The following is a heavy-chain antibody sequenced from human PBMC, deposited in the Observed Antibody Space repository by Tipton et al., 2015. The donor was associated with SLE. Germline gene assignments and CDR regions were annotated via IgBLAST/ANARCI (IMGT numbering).Heavy chain of an antibody. CDR1: GFTFDDYT. CDR2: ISWDGGST. V-gene: IGHV3-43*01. Sequence: SLRLSCAASGFTFDDYTMHWVRQAPGKGLEWVSLISWDGGSTYYADSVKGRFTISRDNSKNTLYLQMNSLRAEDTAVYYCAKGDLWEQRFFDYWGQGTLVTVSS. D-gene: IGHD1-26*01. J-gene: IGHJ4*02. CDR3: AKGDLWEQRFFDY.